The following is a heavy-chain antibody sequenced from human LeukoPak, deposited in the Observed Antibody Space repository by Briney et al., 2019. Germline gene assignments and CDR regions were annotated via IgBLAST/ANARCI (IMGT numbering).Heavy chain of an antibody. D-gene: IGHD3-22*01. CDR1: GGSFSGYY. CDR2: INHSGST. Sequence: SGTLSLTCAVYGGSFSGYYWSWIRQPPGKGLEWIGEINHSGSTNYNPSLKSRVTISVDTSKNQFSLKLSSVTAADTAVYYCASPYYYDSSGYYAFDIWGQGTMVTVSS. J-gene: IGHJ3*02. V-gene: IGHV4-34*01. CDR3: ASPYYYDSSGYYAFDI.